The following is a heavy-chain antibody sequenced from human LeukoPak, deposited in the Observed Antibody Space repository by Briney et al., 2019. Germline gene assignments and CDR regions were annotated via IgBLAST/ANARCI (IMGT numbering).Heavy chain of an antibody. D-gene: IGHD4-17*01. CDR1: GFTFDDYG. Sequence: GGSLRLSCAASGFTFDDYGMSWVRQAPGKGLEWVSYISGSSSFTIYADSVRGRFTISRDNAKNSLYLQMNSLRAEDTAVYYCARVTLYGESALDYWGQGALVTVSS. J-gene: IGHJ4*02. CDR2: ISGSSSFT. V-gene: IGHV3-11*06. CDR3: ARVTLYGESALDY.